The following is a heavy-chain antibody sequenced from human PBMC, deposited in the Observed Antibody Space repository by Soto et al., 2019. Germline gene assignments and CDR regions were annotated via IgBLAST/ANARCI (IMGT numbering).Heavy chain of an antibody. Sequence: ASVKVSSKASGYSFTDYHIHWVRQAPGQGLEWLGRINPKSGGTSTAQKFQGWVTMTTDTSISTASMELTRLTSDDTAIYYCARGDSTDCSNGVCSFFYNHDMDVWGQGTTVTVSS. CDR1: GYSFTDYH. V-gene: IGHV1-2*04. CDR2: INPKSGGT. J-gene: IGHJ6*02. D-gene: IGHD2-8*01. CDR3: ARGDSTDCSNGVCSFFYNHDMDV.